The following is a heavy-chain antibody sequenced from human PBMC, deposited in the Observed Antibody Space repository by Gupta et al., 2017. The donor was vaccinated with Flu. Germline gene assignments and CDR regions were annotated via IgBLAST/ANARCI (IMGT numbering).Heavy chain of an antibody. D-gene: IGHD4-17*01. CDR2: ISSSGSTI. CDR3: ARVNHGTVTTTYYFDY. CDR1: GFTFSSYE. Sequence: EVQLVESGGGLVQPGGSLRLSCAASGFTFSSYEMNWVRQAPGKGLELVSYISSSGSTIYYADSVKGRFTISRDNAKNSLYLQMNSLRAEDTAVYYCARVNHGTVTTTYYFDYWGQGTLVPVSS. V-gene: IGHV3-48*03. J-gene: IGHJ4*02.